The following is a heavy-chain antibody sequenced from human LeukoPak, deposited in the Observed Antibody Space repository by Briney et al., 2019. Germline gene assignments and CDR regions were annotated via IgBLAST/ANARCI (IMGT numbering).Heavy chain of an antibody. D-gene: IGHD3-10*01. J-gene: IGHJ1*01. CDR1: GFTFSSYG. CDR3: AKGYGSAEYFQH. Sequence: PGGSLRLSCAASGFTFSSYGMHWVRQAPGKGLEWVAVISYDGSNKYYADSVKGRFTISRDNSKNTLYLQMNSLRAEDTAVYYCAKGYGSAEYFQHWGQGTLATVSS. CDR2: ISYDGSNK. V-gene: IGHV3-30*18.